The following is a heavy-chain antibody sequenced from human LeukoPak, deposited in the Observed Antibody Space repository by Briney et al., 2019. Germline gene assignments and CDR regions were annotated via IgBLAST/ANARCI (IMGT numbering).Heavy chain of an antibody. CDR2: INPNSGGT. J-gene: IGHJ3*02. CDR3: ARAPPYCSGGSCYGLFDI. V-gene: IGHV1-2*02. Sequence: GASVKVSCKASGYTFTGYYMHWVRQAPGQGLEWMGWINPNSGGTNYAQKFQGRVTMTRDTSISTAYMELSRLRSDDTAVYYCARAPPYCSGGSCYGLFDIWGQGTMVTVSS. CDR1: GYTFTGYY. D-gene: IGHD2-15*01.